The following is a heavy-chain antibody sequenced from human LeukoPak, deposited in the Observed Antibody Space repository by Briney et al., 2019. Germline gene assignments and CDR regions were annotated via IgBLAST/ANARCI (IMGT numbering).Heavy chain of an antibody. CDR3: TRGGHSSGWFLFYFDY. D-gene: IGHD6-13*01. J-gene: IGHJ4*02. V-gene: IGHV4-59*01. Sequence: SETLSLTCTVSGGSISSYYWSWIRQPPGKGLEWIGYIYYSGSTNYNPSLKSRVTISVDTSKNQFSLKLSSVTAADTAVYYCTRGGHSSGWFLFYFDYWGQGTLVTVSS. CDR1: GGSISSYY. CDR2: IYYSGST.